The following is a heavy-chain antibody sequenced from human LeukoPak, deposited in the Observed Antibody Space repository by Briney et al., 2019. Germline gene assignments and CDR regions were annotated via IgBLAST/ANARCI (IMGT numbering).Heavy chain of an antibody. J-gene: IGHJ4*02. D-gene: IGHD6-6*01. V-gene: IGHV3-23*01. CDR2: ISNSGGST. CDR1: GFTFSSYA. CDR3: AKETSSSFDY. Sequence: RPGGSLRLSCAASGFTFSSYAMNWVRQAPGKGLEWVSGISNSGGSTYYADSVKGRFTISRDNSKNTLYLQMNSLRAEDTAVYCCAKETSSSFDYWGQGTLVTVSS.